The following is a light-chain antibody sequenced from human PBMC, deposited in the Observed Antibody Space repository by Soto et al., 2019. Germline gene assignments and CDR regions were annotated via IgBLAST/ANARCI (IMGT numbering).Light chain of an antibody. CDR3: SSYTSSSTRV. J-gene: IGLJ1*01. Sequence: AQSHPASVSWSPGHSITIACTGTSSDVGGYNYVSWYQQHPGKAPKLMIYEVSNRPSGVSNRFSGSKSGNTASLTISGLQAEDQADHYCSSYTSSSTRVFGTGTKATVL. CDR1: SSDVGGYNY. CDR2: EVS. V-gene: IGLV2-14*01.